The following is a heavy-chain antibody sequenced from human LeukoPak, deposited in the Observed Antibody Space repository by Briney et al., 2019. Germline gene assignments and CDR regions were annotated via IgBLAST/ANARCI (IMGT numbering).Heavy chain of an antibody. CDR1: GFTLSSYA. Sequence: GGSLRLSCAASGFTLSSYAMSWVRQAPGKGLEWVSAISGSGGSTYYADSVKGRFTISRDNSKNTLYLQMNSLRAEDTAVYYCAKDRHYYDSSGYYFDWFDPWGQGTLVTVSS. V-gene: IGHV3-23*01. CDR2: ISGSGGST. J-gene: IGHJ5*02. CDR3: AKDRHYYDSSGYYFDWFDP. D-gene: IGHD3-22*01.